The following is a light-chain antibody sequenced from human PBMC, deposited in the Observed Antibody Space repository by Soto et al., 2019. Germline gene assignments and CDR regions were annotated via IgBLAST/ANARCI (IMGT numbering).Light chain of an antibody. CDR1: KLGDKY. CDR3: QAWDSSTALV. J-gene: IGLJ2*01. V-gene: IGLV3-1*01. Sequence: SYELTQPPSVSVSPGQTASITCSGDKLGDKYACWYQQKPGQSPVLVIYQDSKRPSGIPERFSGSNSGNTATLTISGTQAMDEADYYCQAWDSSTALVFGGGTNVTVL. CDR2: QDS.